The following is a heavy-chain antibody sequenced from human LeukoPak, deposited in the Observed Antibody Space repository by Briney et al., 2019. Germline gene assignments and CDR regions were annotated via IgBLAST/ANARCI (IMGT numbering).Heavy chain of an antibody. D-gene: IGHD5-12*01. CDR2: IIPIFGTA. CDR1: GGTFSSYA. CDR3: ARGGYSGYDFPDYYYYGMDV. V-gene: IGHV1-69*15. Sequence: SVKLSCKASGGTFSSYAISWVRQAPGQGLEWMGRIIPIFGTANYAQKLQGRVTITADESTSTAYMELSSLRSEDTAVYYCARGGYSGYDFPDYYYYGMDVWGQGTTVTVSS. J-gene: IGHJ6*02.